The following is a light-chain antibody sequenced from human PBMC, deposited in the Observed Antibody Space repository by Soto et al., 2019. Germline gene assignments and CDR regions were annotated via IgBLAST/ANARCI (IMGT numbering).Light chain of an antibody. V-gene: IGKV1-39*01. CDR2: AAS. CDR1: QTISTY. CDR3: QQSHGIPYT. J-gene: IGKJ2*01. Sequence: DLQMTQSPSSLSASVGDRVTITCRASQTISTYLNWYQQNPGKAPKLLIYAASTLQSGVPSRFSGSGSGTDFTLTISSQQPEDFATYYCQQSHGIPYTFGQGTKLEIK.